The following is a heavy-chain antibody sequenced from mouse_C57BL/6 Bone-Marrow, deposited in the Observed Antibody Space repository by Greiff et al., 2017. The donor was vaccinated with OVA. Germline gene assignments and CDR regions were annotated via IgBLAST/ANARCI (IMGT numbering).Heavy chain of an antibody. J-gene: IGHJ1*03. CDR2: IDPSDSYT. Sequence: QVQLQQPGAELVMPGASVKLSCKASGYTFTSYWMHWVKQRPGQGLEWIGEIDPSDSYTNYNQKFKGKSTLTVDKSSSTAYMQLSSLTSEDSAVYYCARNDYDYWYFDVWGTGTTVTVSS. CDR3: ARNDYDYWYFDV. CDR1: GYTFTSYW. D-gene: IGHD2-4*01. V-gene: IGHV1-69*01.